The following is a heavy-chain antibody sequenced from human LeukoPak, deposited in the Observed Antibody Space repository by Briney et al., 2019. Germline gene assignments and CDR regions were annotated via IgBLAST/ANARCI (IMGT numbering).Heavy chain of an antibody. CDR3: ARGGYCSGGSCYEDY. Sequence: SETLSLTCAVYGGSFSGYYWSWIRQPPGKGLEWIGEINHSGSTNYNPSLKSRVTISVDTSKNQFSLKLSSVTAADTAVYYCARGGYCSGGSCYEDYWGQGTLVTVSS. CDR1: GGSFSGYY. CDR2: INHSGST. D-gene: IGHD2-15*01. V-gene: IGHV4-34*01. J-gene: IGHJ4*02.